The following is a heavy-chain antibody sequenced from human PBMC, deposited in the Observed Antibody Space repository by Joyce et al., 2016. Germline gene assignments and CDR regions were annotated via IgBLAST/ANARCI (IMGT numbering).Heavy chain of an antibody. D-gene: IGHD6-19*01. J-gene: IGHJ6*02. Sequence: QVQLVQSGAEVQKPGASVKVSCKASGYTFSDHWMHWVRQAPGQGLEWWGWINTDTGATNYAQKFQGRVTMTWDTSISTVSMNLNSLRPDDTAVYYCARAPVADYGMDVWGQGPRSLSP. CDR1: GYTFSDHW. V-gene: IGHV1-2*02. CDR3: ARAPVADYGMDV. CDR2: INTDTGAT.